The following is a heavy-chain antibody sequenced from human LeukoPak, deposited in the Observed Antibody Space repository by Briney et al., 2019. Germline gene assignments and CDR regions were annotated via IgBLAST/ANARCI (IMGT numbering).Heavy chain of an antibody. CDR2: IWYDGSNK. CDR1: ALTFSSYG. V-gene: IGHV3-33*01. CDR3: ARLRQDY. J-gene: IGHJ4*02. Sequence: GGSLRLSCAASALTFSSYGIHWVRQAPGKGLEWVAVIWYDGSNKYYADSVKGRFTISRDNSKNTLYLEMNSLRAEDTAVYYCARLRQDYWGQGTLVTVSS.